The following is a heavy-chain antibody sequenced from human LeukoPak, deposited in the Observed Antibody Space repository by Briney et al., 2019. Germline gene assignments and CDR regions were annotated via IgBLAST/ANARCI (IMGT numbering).Heavy chain of an antibody. CDR2: IYYSGST. J-gene: IGHJ4*02. CDR1: GGSISSYY. CDR3: ARGAVRGVIDFDY. D-gene: IGHD3-10*01. V-gene: IGHV4-59*13. Sequence: PSETLSLTCTVSGGSISSYYWSWIRQPPGKGLEWIGYIYYSGSTNYNPSLKSRVTLSVDTSKNQFSLKLSSVTAADTAVYYCARGAVRGVIDFDYWGQGTLVSVSS.